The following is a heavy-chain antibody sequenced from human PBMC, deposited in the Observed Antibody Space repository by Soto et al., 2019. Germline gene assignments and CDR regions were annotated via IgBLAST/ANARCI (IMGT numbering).Heavy chain of an antibody. CDR2: ISWDGGST. J-gene: IGHJ4*02. D-gene: IGHD6-13*01. CDR1: GFTFDDYT. V-gene: IGHV3-43*01. CDR3: AKDYSSSWSHFDY. Sequence: GSLRLSCAASGFTFDDYTMHWVRQAPGKGLEWVSLISWDGGSTYYADSVKGRFTISRDNSKNSLYLQMNSLRTEDTALYYCAKDYSSSWSHFDYWGQGTLVTVSS.